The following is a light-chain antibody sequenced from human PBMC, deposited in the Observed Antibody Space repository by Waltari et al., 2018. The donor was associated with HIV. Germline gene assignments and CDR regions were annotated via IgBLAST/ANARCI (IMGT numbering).Light chain of an antibody. CDR3: HQFGSSTSYT. J-gene: IGKJ2*01. CDR2: DAS. V-gene: IGKV3D-20*01. CDR1: QSVSNNY. Sequence: EIVLTQSPATLSLSPGERATPSCGASQSVSNNYLAWYQQKPGLAPRLLIYDASTRATGIPDRFSGSGSGTDFTLTISRLEPEDFAVYYCHQFGSSTSYTFGQGTKLEIK.